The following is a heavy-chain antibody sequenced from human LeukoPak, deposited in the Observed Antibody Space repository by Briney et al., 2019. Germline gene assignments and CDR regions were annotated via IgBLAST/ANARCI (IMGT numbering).Heavy chain of an antibody. CDR1: GFTFSSYA. D-gene: IGHD5-12*01. Sequence: PGGSLRLSCGASGFTFSSYAMSWVRQAPGKGLEWVSGISGSGGSTYYADSVKGRFTISRDNSKNTLYLQMNSLRAEDTAVYYCARGPSGYHNTGGQGTLVTVSS. CDR2: ISGSGGST. J-gene: IGHJ4*02. CDR3: ARGPSGYHNT. V-gene: IGHV3-23*01.